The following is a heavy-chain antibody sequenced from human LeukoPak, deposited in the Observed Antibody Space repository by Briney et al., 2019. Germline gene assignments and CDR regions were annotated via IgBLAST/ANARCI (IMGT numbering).Heavy chain of an antibody. CDR1: GFTFSSYS. J-gene: IGHJ4*02. CDR3: ARGMDDYGIDY. D-gene: IGHD4-17*01. Sequence: PGGSLRLSCAASGFTFSSYSMNWVRQAPGKGLEWVSSISSSSSPRYYADSVKGRFTISRDNAKNSLYLQMNNLRAEDTALYYCARGMDDYGIDYWGQGTLVTVSS. CDR2: ISSSSSPR. V-gene: IGHV3-21*01.